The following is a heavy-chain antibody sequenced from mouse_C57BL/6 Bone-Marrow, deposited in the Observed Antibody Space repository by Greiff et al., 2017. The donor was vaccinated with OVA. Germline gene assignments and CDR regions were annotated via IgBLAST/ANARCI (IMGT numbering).Heavy chain of an antibody. J-gene: IGHJ1*03. CDR3: TTWIYYGSSPSYWYFDV. Sequence: VQLQQSGAELVRPGASVKLSCTASGFNIKDYYMHWVKQRPEQGLEWIGRIAPEDGDTEYAPKFQGKATMTADTSSNPAYLQLSSLTSEDTAVYYCTTWIYYGSSPSYWYFDVWGTGTTVTVSS. CDR2: IAPEDGDT. CDR1: GFNIKDYY. D-gene: IGHD1-1*01. V-gene: IGHV14-1*01.